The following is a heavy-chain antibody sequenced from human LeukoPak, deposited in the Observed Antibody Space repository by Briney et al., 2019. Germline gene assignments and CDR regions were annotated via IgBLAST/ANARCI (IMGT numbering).Heavy chain of an antibody. CDR3: ARGRREFRYFDWLYYFDY. Sequence: PSETLSLTCAVYGGSFSGYYWSWIREPPGKGLEWIGEINHSGSTNYNPSLKSRVTISVDTSKNQFSLKLSSVTAADTAVYYCARGRREFRYFDWLYYFDYWGQGTLVTVSS. V-gene: IGHV4-34*01. CDR1: GGSFSGYY. D-gene: IGHD3-9*01. CDR2: INHSGST. J-gene: IGHJ4*02.